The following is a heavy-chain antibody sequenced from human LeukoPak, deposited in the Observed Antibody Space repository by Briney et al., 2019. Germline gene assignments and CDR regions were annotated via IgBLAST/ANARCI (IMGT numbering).Heavy chain of an antibody. CDR2: ISYDGSNK. V-gene: IGHV3-30*18. J-gene: IGHJ3*02. CDR1: GFTFSSYG. D-gene: IGHD4-17*01. Sequence: GGSLRLSYAASGFTFSSYGMHWVRQAPGKGLEWLAVISYDGSNKYYADSVKGRFTISRDNSKNTLYLQMNSLRAEDTAVYYCAKGRWTTVTSSAFDIWGQGTMVTVSS. CDR3: AKGRWTTVTSSAFDI.